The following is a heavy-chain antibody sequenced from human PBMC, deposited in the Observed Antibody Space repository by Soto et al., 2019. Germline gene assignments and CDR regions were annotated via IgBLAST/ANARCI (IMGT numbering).Heavy chain of an antibody. CDR1: GFTVSSNY. V-gene: IGHV3-53*01. D-gene: IGHD6-19*01. CDR2: IYSGGST. CDR3: ARSVAVAGTGGDDAFDI. Sequence: PGGSLRLSCAASGFTVSSNYMSWVRQAPGKGLEWVSVIYSGGSTYYADSVKGRFTISRDNSKNTLYIQMNSLRAEDTAVYYCARSVAVAGTGGDDAFDIWGQGTMVTVSS. J-gene: IGHJ3*02.